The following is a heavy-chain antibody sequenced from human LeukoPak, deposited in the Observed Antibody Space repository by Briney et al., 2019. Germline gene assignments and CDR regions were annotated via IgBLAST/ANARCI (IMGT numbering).Heavy chain of an antibody. CDR1: GFTFGDYA. CDR3: TRYVEFADTAMNFDY. V-gene: IGHV3-49*04. D-gene: IGHD5-18*01. CDR2: IRSKAYGGTT. J-gene: IGHJ4*02. Sequence: PGGSLRLSCTASGFTFGDYAMSWVRQAPGKGLEWVGFIRSKAYGGTTEYAASVKGRFTISRDDSKSIAYLQMNSLKTEDTAVYYCTRYVEFADTAMNFDYWGQGTLVTVSS.